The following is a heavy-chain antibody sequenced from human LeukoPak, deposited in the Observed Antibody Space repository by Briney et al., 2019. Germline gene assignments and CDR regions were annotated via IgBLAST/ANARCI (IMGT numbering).Heavy chain of an antibody. CDR2: IYTSGST. J-gene: IGHJ6*03. CDR3: ARDQVGATVYYYYYYMDV. D-gene: IGHD1-26*01. CDR1: GGSISSYY. V-gene: IGHV4-4*07. Sequence: KASETLSLTCTVSGGSISSYYWSWIRQPAGKGLEWIGRIYTSGSTNYNPSLKSRVTMSVDTSKNQFSLKLSSVTAADTAVYYCARDQVGATVYYYYYYMDVWGKGTMVTVSS.